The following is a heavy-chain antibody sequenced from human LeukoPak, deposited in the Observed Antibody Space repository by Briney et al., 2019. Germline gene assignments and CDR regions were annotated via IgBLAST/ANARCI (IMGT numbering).Heavy chain of an antibody. D-gene: IGHD5-12*01. V-gene: IGHV6-1*01. CDR3: VRHDGRGGATMGSLDS. Sequence: SQTLSLTCAISGDSVSNNRGAWNWIRQSPSRGLEWLGRTYYRSKWYTDYATSVKSRIIINADTSKNQVSLQLNSMTPEDTAVYYCVRHDGRGGATMGSLDSWGQGSLVTVSS. CDR2: TYYRSKWYT. CDR1: GDSVSNNRGA. J-gene: IGHJ4*02.